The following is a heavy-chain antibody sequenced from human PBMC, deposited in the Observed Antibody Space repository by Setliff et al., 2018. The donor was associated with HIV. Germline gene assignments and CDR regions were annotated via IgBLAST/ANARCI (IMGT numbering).Heavy chain of an antibody. CDR2: FNHSGST. CDR1: GGSFSGNY. Sequence: SETLSLTCAVYGGSFSGNYWSWIRQPPGKGLEWIGEFNHSGSTNYNPSLNSRVTMSVDTSKNQFSLKVNSVTAADTAVYYCARHPPNLDWLDPWGQGTLVTVSS. J-gene: IGHJ5*02. V-gene: IGHV4-34*01. CDR3: ARHPPNLDWLDP.